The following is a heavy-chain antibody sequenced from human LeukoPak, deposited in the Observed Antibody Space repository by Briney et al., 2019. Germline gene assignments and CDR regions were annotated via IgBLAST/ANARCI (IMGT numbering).Heavy chain of an antibody. CDR2: ISYDGVNK. CDR1: GFTFSSYG. CDR3: AKGLYYYDTSGPHYFDY. J-gene: IGHJ4*01. D-gene: IGHD3-22*01. V-gene: IGHV3-30*18. Sequence: GRSLRLSCAASGFTFSSYGMHWVRQAPGKGLEWVAVISYDGVNKYYVDSVKGRFTISRDNSKNTLYLQMNSLRAEDTAVYYCAKGLYYYDTSGPHYFDYXXXXTLXTVSS.